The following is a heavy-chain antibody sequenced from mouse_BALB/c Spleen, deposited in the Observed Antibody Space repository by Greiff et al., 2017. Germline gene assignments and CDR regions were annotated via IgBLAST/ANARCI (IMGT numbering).Heavy chain of an antibody. CDR1: GYSITSDYA. V-gene: IGHV3-2*02. CDR3: AKGGPRGDY. CDR2: ISYSGST. J-gene: IGHJ4*01. Sequence: VQLKESGPGLVKPSQSLSLTCTVTGYSITSDYAWNWIRQFPGSGLEWMGYISYSGSTSYNPSLKSRISITRDTSKNQFFLQLNSVTTEDTATYYCAKGGPRGDYWGQGTSVTVSS.